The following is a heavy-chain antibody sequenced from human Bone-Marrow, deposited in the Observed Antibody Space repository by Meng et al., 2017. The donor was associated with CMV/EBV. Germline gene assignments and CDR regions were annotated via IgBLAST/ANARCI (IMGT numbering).Heavy chain of an antibody. CDR3: ARLGYCSSTSCIAY. J-gene: IGHJ4*02. CDR1: GYTFTGYY. Sequence: ASVKVSCKASGYTFTGYYMHWVRQAPGQGLEWMGWINPNSGGTNYAQKFQGRVTMTRDTSISTAYMELSRLRSDDTAVYYCARLGYCSSTSCIAYWGQGTLVTVSS. V-gene: IGHV1-2*02. D-gene: IGHD2-2*01. CDR2: INPNSGGT.